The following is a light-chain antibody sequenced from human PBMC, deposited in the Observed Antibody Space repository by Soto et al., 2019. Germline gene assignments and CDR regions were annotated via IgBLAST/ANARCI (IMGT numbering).Light chain of an antibody. CDR2: EVS. CDR3: SSYTTSSTLAI. V-gene: IGLV2-14*01. J-gene: IGLJ1*01. Sequence: QSVLTQPASVSGSPGQSITISCTGTSSDVGSHNSVSWYQQHPGKAPKLIIFEVSNRPSGVSSRFSGSKSGNTASLTISGLQAEDEADYYCSSYTTSSTLAIFGTGTKLTVL. CDR1: SSDVGSHNS.